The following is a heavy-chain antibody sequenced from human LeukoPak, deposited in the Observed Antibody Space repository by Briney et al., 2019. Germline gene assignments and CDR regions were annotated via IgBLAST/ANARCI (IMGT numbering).Heavy chain of an antibody. D-gene: IGHD3-16*01. CDR3: ARPMRGFAFDI. Sequence: GGSLRLSCAASGCTFSSYSMDWVHQAPGKGLEWVSSISSSSSYIYYADSVQGRFTISRENAKNSLYLQMNSLRAEDTAVYYCARPMRGFAFDIWGQGTMVTVSS. J-gene: IGHJ3*02. V-gene: IGHV3-21*01. CDR2: ISSSSSYI. CDR1: GCTFSSYS.